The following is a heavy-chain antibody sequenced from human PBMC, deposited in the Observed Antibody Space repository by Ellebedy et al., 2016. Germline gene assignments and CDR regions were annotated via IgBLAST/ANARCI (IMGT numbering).Heavy chain of an antibody. Sequence: GESLKISXAASGFTFSDYYMNWVRQAPGKGLEWVSSISSSSSYIYYADSVKGRFTISRDNAKNSLYLQMNSLRAEDTAVYYCARGFKGSGELTYGGKRDFDYWGQGTLVTVSS. CDR3: ARGFKGSGELTYGGKRDFDY. V-gene: IGHV3-21*01. J-gene: IGHJ4*02. CDR2: ISSSSSYI. D-gene: IGHD4-23*01. CDR1: GFTFSDYY.